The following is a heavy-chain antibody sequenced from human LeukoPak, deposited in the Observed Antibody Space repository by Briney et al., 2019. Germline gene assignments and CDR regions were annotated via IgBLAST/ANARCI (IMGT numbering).Heavy chain of an antibody. Sequence: SETLSLTCTVSGGSISRFYWSWIRQTPGKGLEWIGCIYYNGSTIYNPSLKSRLTMAVDTSKNQFSLRLSSVTAADTAVYYCARYDSSAIFGGGFDIWGQGTMVTVSS. J-gene: IGHJ3*02. V-gene: IGHV4-59*12. CDR2: IYYNGST. CDR1: GGSISRFY. CDR3: ARYDSSAIFGGGFDI. D-gene: IGHD3-22*01.